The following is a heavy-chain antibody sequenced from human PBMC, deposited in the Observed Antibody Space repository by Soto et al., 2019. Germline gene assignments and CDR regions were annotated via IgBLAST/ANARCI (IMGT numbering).Heavy chain of an antibody. Sequence: GGALRLSCAASGFTFSSYAMSWVRQAPGKGLEWVSAISGSGGSTYYADSVKGRFTISRDNSKNTLYLQMNSLRAEDTAVYYCAKVVGATGGMDVWGQGTTVTVSS. CDR1: GFTFSSYA. CDR2: ISGSGGST. CDR3: AKVVGATGGMDV. D-gene: IGHD1-26*01. J-gene: IGHJ6*02. V-gene: IGHV3-23*01.